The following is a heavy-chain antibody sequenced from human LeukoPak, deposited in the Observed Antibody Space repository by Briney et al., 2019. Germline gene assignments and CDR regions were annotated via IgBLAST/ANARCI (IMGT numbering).Heavy chain of an antibody. J-gene: IGHJ4*02. CDR1: GGSFSGYY. CDR3: ARRCSGGSCYSRRGYSYGLFDY. D-gene: IGHD2-15*01. Sequence: SETPSLTCAVYGGSFSGYYWSWIRQPPGKGLEWIGEINHSGSTNYNPSLKSRVTISVDTSKNQFSLKLSSVAAADTAVYYCARRCSGGSCYSRRGYSYGLFDYWGQGTLVTVSS. V-gene: IGHV4-34*01. CDR2: INHSGST.